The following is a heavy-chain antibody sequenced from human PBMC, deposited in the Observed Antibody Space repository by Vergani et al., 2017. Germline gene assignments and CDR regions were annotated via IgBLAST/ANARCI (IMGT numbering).Heavy chain of an antibody. CDR2: IIPILGTA. V-gene: IGHV1-69*01. CDR1: GGTFSSYA. D-gene: IGHD4-17*01. J-gene: IGHJ6*03. Sequence: QVQLVQSGAEVKKPGSSVKVSCKASGGTFSSYAISWVRQAPGQGLEWMGGIIPILGTANYAQKFQGRVTITADESTSTAYMELSSLRSEDTAVYYCARGRLVTTVTTGGYYYYYMDVWGKGTTVTVSS. CDR3: ARGRLVTTVTTGGYYYYYMDV.